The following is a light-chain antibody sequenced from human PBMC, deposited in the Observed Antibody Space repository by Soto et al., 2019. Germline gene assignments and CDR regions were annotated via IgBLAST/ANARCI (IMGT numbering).Light chain of an antibody. Sequence: EIVLTQSPATLSLSPGERATLSCRASQSVSSYLAWYQQKPGQAPRLLIYDASHRDTGIPARFSGSGSGTDFTLTISSLEPEDFAVYYCQQRSNWPPYNFGQGTKLEIK. V-gene: IGKV3-11*01. CDR2: DAS. CDR1: QSVSSY. J-gene: IGKJ2*01. CDR3: QQRSNWPPYN.